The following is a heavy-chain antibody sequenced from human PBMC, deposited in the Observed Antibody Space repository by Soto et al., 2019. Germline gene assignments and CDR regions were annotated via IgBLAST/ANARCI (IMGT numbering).Heavy chain of an antibody. D-gene: IGHD6-13*01. CDR3: ARDSRAAAGLAY. CDR2: IWYDGSNK. V-gene: IGHV3-33*01. CDR1: GFTFSSYG. J-gene: IGHJ4*02. Sequence: GGSLRLSCAASGFTFSSYGMHWVRQAPGKGLEWVAVIWYDGSNKYYADSVKGRFTISSDNSKNTLYLQMNSLRAEDTAVYYCARDSRAAAGLAYWGPGAMVTVSS.